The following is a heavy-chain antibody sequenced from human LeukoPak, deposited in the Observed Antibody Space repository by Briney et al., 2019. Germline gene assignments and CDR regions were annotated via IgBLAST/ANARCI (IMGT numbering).Heavy chain of an antibody. CDR3: ASAPPAYYYYYYMDV. Sequence: PSETLSLTCTVSGGSISSSSYYWGWIRQPPGKGLEWIGSIYYSGSTYYNPSLKSRVTISVGTSKNQFSLKLSSVTAADAAVYYCASAPPAYYYYYYMDVWGKGTTVTVSS. CDR1: GGSISSSSYY. V-gene: IGHV4-39*07. CDR2: IYYSGST. J-gene: IGHJ6*03.